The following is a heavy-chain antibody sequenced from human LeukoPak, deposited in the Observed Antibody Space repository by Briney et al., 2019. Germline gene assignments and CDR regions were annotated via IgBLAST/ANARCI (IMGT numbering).Heavy chain of an antibody. Sequence: SETLPLTCTVSGGSISSYYWSWIRQPPGKGLEWIGFIYGSGSTNYNPSLKSRVTISVDTSKNQFSLKLRSVAAADTAVYYCARDVSSWLDNWGQGTLVTVSS. CDR1: GGSISSYY. J-gene: IGHJ4*02. D-gene: IGHD6-13*01. CDR3: ARDVSSWLDN. V-gene: IGHV4-59*01. CDR2: IYGSGST.